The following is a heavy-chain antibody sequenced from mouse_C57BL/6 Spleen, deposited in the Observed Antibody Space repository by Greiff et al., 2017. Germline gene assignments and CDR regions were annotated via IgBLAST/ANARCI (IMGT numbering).Heavy chain of an antibody. D-gene: IGHD1-1*01. CDR1: GFTFSSYA. CDR3: AREKTTVVHFDY. J-gene: IGHJ2*01. CDR2: ISDGGSYT. V-gene: IGHV5-4*01. Sequence: DVQLVESGGGLVKPGGSLKLSCAASGFTFSSYAMSWVRQTPEKRLEWVATISDGGSYTYYPDNVKGRFTISRDNAKNNLYLQMSHLKSEDTAMYYCAREKTTVVHFDYWGQGTTLTVSS.